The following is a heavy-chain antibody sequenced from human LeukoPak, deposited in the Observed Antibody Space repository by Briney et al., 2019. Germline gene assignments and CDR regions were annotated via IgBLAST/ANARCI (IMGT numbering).Heavy chain of an antibody. CDR3: ARREIPSSGWDY. CDR2: IYPGDSDT. V-gene: IGHV5-51*01. D-gene: IGHD6-19*01. CDR1: GYRFSSYW. J-gene: IGHJ4*02. Sequence: GESLKISCKASGYRFSSYWIGWVRQMPGKGLEWMGIIYPGDSDTRHSPSFQGQVTISADKSISTAYLQWSSLEASDTAIYYCARREIPSSGWDYWGQGTLVTVSS.